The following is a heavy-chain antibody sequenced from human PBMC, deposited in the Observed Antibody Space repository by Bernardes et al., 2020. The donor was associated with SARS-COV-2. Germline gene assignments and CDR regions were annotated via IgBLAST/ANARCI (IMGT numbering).Heavy chain of an antibody. V-gene: IGHV4-4*02. D-gene: IGHD3-16*01. CDR3: ARDSYDSGGYYYDY. CDR2: IYYTGST. Sequence: GTLSLSCAVSGGSIRSSNWWSWVRQPPGKGLEWIGEIYYTGSTNYNLSLKSRVIISVDQSKNQLSLKMSSVTAADTAVYYCARDSYDSGGYYYDYWGQGTLVTVSS. CDR1: GGSIRSSNW. J-gene: IGHJ4*02.